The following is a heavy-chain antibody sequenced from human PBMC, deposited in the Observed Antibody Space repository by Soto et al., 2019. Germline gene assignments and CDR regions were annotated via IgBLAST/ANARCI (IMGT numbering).Heavy chain of an antibody. Sequence: QVQLVESGGGVVQPGRSLRLSCAASGFTFSSYGMHWVRQAPGKGLEWVAVISYDGSNKYYADSVEGRFTISRDNSKNTVYMQMNSLRAADMAVYYCAKGQGRVVVAAAFDYWGQGTLVTVSS. CDR1: GFTFSSYG. J-gene: IGHJ4*02. CDR2: ISYDGSNK. D-gene: IGHD2-15*01. CDR3: AKGQGRVVVAAAFDY. V-gene: IGHV3-30*18.